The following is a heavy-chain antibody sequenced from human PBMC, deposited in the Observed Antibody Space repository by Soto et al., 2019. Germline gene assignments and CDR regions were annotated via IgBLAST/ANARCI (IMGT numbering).Heavy chain of an antibody. CDR2: INANSGGT. V-gene: IGHV1-2*02. Sequence: SVKVSCRASGYTFTGHYMHWVRQPPGQGLEWMRWINANSGGTNYPKKFQGRVTMIRGTSISTAYMELSRLRTGGTAVYYLARVQLTATAVSPSDVWGQGTTVTVSS. J-gene: IGHJ6*02. CDR1: GYTFTGHY. D-gene: IGHD6-13*01. CDR3: ARVQLTATAVSPSDV.